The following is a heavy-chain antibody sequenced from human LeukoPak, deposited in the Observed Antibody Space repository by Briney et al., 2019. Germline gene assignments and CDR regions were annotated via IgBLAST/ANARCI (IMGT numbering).Heavy chain of an antibody. J-gene: IGHJ4*02. CDR3: ARDSFSGSYFDY. V-gene: IGHV4-4*02. Sequence: SGTLSLTCTVSGDSINSLDLWSWVRQPPGKGLEWIGEMYLSGTTHSNPSAKSRVTISIDKSKNQFSLKLSSVTAADTAVYYCARDSFSGSYFDYWGQGTLVTVSS. D-gene: IGHD1-26*01. CDR1: GDSINSLDL. CDR2: MYLSGTT.